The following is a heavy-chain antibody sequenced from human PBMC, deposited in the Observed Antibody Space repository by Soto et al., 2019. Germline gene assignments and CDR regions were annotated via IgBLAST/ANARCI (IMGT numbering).Heavy chain of an antibody. CDR3: AGGGVRGVITRTRDYYGMDV. Sequence: EVQLVQSGAEVKKPGESLKISCKGSGYSFTSYWIGWVRQMPGKGLEWMGIIYPGDSDTRYSPSFQGQVTISADKSISTAYLPRSSLKASDTAMYYCAGGGVRGVITRTRDYYGMDVWGQGTTVTVSS. V-gene: IGHV5-51*01. J-gene: IGHJ6*02. D-gene: IGHD3-10*01. CDR1: GYSFTSYW. CDR2: IYPGDSDT.